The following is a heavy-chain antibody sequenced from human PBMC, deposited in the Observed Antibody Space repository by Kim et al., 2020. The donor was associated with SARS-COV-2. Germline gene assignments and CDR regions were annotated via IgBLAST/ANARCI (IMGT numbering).Heavy chain of an antibody. CDR3: ARDTYYYGSGSYIFDY. Sequence: SQTLSLTCAISGDSVSSNSAAWNWIRQSPSRGLEWLGRTYYRSKWYNDYAVSVKSRITINPDTSKNQFSLQLNSVTPEATAVYYCARDTYYYGSGSYIFDYWVQGTLVTVSS. V-gene: IGHV6-1*01. CDR2: TYYRSKWYN. J-gene: IGHJ4*02. D-gene: IGHD3-10*01. CDR1: GDSVSSNSAA.